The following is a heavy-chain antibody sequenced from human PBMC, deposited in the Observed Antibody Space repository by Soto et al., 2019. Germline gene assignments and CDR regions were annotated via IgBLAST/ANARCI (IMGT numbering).Heavy chain of an antibody. CDR2: ISAYNGNT. J-gene: IGHJ6*02. CDR3: ARGGRHDSSGYYLPFSGMDV. Sequence: ASVKVSCKASGYTFTSYGISWVRQAPGQGLEWMGWISAYNGNTNYAQKLQGRVTMTTDTSTSTAYMELRSLRSDDTAVYYCARGGRHDSSGYYLPFSGMDVWGQGTSVTVSS. D-gene: IGHD3-22*01. V-gene: IGHV1-18*01. CDR1: GYTFTSYG.